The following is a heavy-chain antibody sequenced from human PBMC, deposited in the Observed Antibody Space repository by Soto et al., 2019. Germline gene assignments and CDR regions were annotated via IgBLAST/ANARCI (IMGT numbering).Heavy chain of an antibody. V-gene: IGHV4-34*02. Sequence: QVQLQQWGAGLLKPAETLSLTCAVYGGAFSDYYWTWIRQSPGNGLEWIGEIEHSGSAKHNPSLKGRVTISVDTSNNQFSLSLHSVTAAVTAVYYCAGLRAIYYYIDVWGKGTTVTVSS. CDR3: AGLRAIYYYIDV. CDR2: IEHSGSA. CDR1: GGAFSDYY. D-gene: IGHD3-10*01. J-gene: IGHJ6*03.